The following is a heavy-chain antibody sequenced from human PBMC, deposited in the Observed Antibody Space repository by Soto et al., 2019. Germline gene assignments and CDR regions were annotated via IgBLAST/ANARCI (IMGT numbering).Heavy chain of an antibody. CDR2: ISGSGGST. CDR3: AKDDYYGSGSYSDYYGMDV. D-gene: IGHD3-10*01. CDR1: GFTFSSYA. J-gene: IGHJ6*02. V-gene: IGHV3-23*01. Sequence: GGSLRLSCASSGFTFSSYAMSWVRQAPGKGLEWVSAISGSGGSTYYADSVKGRFTISRDNSKNTLYLQMNSLRAEDTAVYYSAKDDYYGSGSYSDYYGMDVWGQGPTVTVSS.